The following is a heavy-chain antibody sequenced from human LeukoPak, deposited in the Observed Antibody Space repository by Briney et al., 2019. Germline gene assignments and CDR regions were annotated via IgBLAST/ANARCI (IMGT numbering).Heavy chain of an antibody. CDR3: ARDGGYCSSTRCYLEYHFDY. J-gene: IGHJ4*02. V-gene: IGHV3-30*04. CDR2: ISYDGSNK. CDR1: GFTFSSDA. D-gene: IGHD2-2*01. Sequence: GGSLRLSCAASGFTFSSDAMHWVRQAPGKGLEWVAVISYDGSNKYYADSVKGAFTSSSDNSKDTLYLHMSSLRAEDTAVYYCARDGGYCSSTRCYLEYHFDYWGQGTLVTVSS.